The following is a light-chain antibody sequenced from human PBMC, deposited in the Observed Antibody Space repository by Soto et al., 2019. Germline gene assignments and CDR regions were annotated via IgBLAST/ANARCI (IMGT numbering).Light chain of an antibody. Sequence: DIQMTQSPSSLSASVGDRVTITCRASQSISYYLNWYQQKPGRAPRLLIYTTSSLQSGVPSKFSGSGSGTDFTLTISSLQPEDFATYYCQQSYSTPITLGQGTRLEIK. CDR1: QSISYY. CDR2: TTS. J-gene: IGKJ5*01. CDR3: QQSYSTPIT. V-gene: IGKV1-39*01.